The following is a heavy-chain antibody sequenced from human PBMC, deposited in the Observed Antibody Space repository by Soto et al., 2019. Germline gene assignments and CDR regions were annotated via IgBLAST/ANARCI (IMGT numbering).Heavy chain of an antibody. J-gene: IGHJ5*02. V-gene: IGHV4-59*01. Sequence: PSETLSLTCTVSGGSIGSYYWSWIRQPPGKGLEWIGYIYYSGSTNYNPSLKSRVTISVDTSKNQFSLKLGSVTAADTAVYYCARSIDPWGQGTLVTVS. CDR2: IYYSGST. CDR1: GGSIGSYY. CDR3: ARSIDP.